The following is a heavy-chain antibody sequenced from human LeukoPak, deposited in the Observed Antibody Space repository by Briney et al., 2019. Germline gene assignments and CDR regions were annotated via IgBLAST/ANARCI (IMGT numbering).Heavy chain of an antibody. J-gene: IGHJ4*02. CDR3: ARGPRYSFY. V-gene: IGHV3-53*01. CDR1: GFIVSHNY. CDR2: IYIDGTT. Sequence: GGSLRLSCAASGFIVSHNYMTWVRQAPGKGLEWISVIYIDGTTYYADSVKGRFTISRDQANNTLYLQMNTLRDEDTAVYYCARGPRYSFYWGQGTWSPSPQ. D-gene: IGHD6-13*01.